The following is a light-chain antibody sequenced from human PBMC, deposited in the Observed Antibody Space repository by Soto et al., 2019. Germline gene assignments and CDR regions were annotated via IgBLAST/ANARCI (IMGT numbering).Light chain of an antibody. Sequence: IVMSLSRCSLFASVGVRVFITCWASQSISSWLAWYQQKPGKAPKLLIYDASSLESGVPSRFSGSGSGTEFTLTITSLQPDDFATYYCQQHNSYPWTFGQGTKVDIK. CDR1: QSISSW. CDR2: DAS. J-gene: IGKJ1*01. CDR3: QQHNSYPWT. V-gene: IGKV1-5*01.